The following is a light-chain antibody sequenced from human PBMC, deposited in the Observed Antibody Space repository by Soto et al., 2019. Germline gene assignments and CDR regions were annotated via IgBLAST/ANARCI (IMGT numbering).Light chain of an antibody. V-gene: IGKV3-15*01. CDR3: QQYHNWPPQYT. J-gene: IGKJ2*01. CDR1: QTVASN. Sequence: EIVMTQSPASLSVSPGEGATLSCRASQTVASNLAWYQQKPGQAPRLLIHGASTRATGVPARFSGSGSGTDFTLTISSLQSEDFGVYYCQQYHNWPPQYTFGQVTKLQIK. CDR2: GAS.